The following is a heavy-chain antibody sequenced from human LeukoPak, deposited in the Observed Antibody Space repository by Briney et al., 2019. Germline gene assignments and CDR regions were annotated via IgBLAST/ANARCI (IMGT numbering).Heavy chain of an antibody. V-gene: IGHV1-24*01. D-gene: IGHD3-22*01. CDR3: AAASSVTMIVVGTFDY. Sequence: ASVRVSCKVSGYTPTELSMHWVRQAPGKGLEWMGGFDPQDGETIYAQKFQGRVTMTEDTSTDTAYMELSSLRSEDTAVYYCAAASSVTMIVVGTFDYWGQGTLVTVSS. CDR1: GYTPTELS. CDR2: FDPQDGET. J-gene: IGHJ4*02.